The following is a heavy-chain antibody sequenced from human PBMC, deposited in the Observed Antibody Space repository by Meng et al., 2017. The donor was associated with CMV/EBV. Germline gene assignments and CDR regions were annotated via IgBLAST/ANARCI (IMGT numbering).Heavy chain of an antibody. CDR2: ISSSGSTI. Sequence: GESLKISCAAPGFTFSSYEMNWVRQAPGKGLEWVSYISSSGSTIYYADSVKGRFTISRDNAKNSLYLQMNSLRAEDTAVYYCARDRMVAAHPRYYYYGMDVWGQGTTVTVSS. CDR1: GFTFSSYE. CDR3: ARDRMVAAHPRYYYYGMDV. V-gene: IGHV3-48*03. J-gene: IGHJ6*02. D-gene: IGHD6-6*01.